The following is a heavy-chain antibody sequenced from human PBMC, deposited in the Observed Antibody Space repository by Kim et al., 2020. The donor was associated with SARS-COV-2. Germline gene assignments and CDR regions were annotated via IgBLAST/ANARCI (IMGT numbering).Heavy chain of an antibody. J-gene: IGHJ6*02. Sequence: GGSLRLSCAASGFTFSSYAMHWVRQAPGKGLEWVAVISYDGSNKYYADSVKGRFTISRDNSKNTLYLQMNSLRAEDTAVYYCARDREYYDILTGYYITSYCYYFYGMDVWGQGTTVTVSS. CDR2: ISYDGSNK. D-gene: IGHD3-9*01. CDR3: ARDREYYDILTGYYITSYCYYFYGMDV. CDR1: GFTFSSYA. V-gene: IGHV3-30-3*01.